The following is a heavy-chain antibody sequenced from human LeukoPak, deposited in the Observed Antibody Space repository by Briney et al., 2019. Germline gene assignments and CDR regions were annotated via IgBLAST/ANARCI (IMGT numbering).Heavy chain of an antibody. V-gene: IGHV3-7*01. CDR1: GFTFSRYW. J-gene: IGHJ4*02. Sequence: GGSLRLSCAASGFTFSRYWMTWVRQAPGKGLEWVANINEDGSGKYYVDSVKGRFTISRDNAKNSVYLQMNSLRAEDTAVFYCARGSSGTWDDRGQGTLVTVSS. CDR3: ARGSSGTWDD. D-gene: IGHD6-25*01. CDR2: INEDGSGK.